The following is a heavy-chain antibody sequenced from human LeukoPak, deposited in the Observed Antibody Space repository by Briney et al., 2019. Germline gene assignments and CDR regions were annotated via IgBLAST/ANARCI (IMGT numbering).Heavy chain of an antibody. CDR2: IRSKAYGGTT. J-gene: IGHJ6*02. CDR3: ARDVLKVVVPAAITSGSRFYYYYGMDV. D-gene: IGHD2-2*02. V-gene: IGHV3-49*03. Sequence: PGGSLRLSRTASGFTFGDYAMSWFCQAPGKGLEWVGFIRSKAYGGTTEYAASVKGRFTISRDDSKSIAYLQMNSLRAEDTAVYYCARDVLKVVVPAAITSGSRFYYYYGMDVWGQGTTVTVSS. CDR1: GFTFGDYA.